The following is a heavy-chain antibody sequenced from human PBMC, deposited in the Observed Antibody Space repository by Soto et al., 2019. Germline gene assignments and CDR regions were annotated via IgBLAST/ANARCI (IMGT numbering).Heavy chain of an antibody. CDR2: ISSSSSYI. Sequence: GGSLRLSCAASGFTFSSYSMNWVRQAPGKGLEWVSSISSSSSYIYYADSVKGRFTISRDNAKNSLYLQMNSLRAEDTAVYYCARDTKGVTGTYYYYYMDVWGKGTTVTVSS. CDR3: ARDTKGVTGTYYYYYMDV. V-gene: IGHV3-21*01. D-gene: IGHD1-7*01. J-gene: IGHJ6*03. CDR1: GFTFSSYS.